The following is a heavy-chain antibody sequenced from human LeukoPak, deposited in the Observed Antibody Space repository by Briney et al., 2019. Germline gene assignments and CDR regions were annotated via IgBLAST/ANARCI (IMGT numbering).Heavy chain of an antibody. CDR3: ARDRCSGGSCYADY. CDR1: GFTFRSYW. Sequence: PGGSLRLSCAASGFTFRSYWMTWARQAPGKGLEWVSSISGSSSYIYYADSVKGRFTISRDNAKNSLYLQMNSLRAEDTAVYYCARDRCSGGSCYADYWGQGTLVTVSS. CDR2: ISGSSSYI. J-gene: IGHJ4*02. V-gene: IGHV3-21*01. D-gene: IGHD2-15*01.